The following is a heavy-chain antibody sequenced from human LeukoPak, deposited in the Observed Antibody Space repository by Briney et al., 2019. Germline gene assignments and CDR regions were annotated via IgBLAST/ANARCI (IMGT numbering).Heavy chain of an antibody. D-gene: IGHD3-10*01. V-gene: IGHV1-69*13. CDR1: GYTFTSYD. CDR3: ARLDYYGSGSYEDY. CDR2: IIPIFGTA. J-gene: IGHJ4*02. Sequence: SVKVSCKASGYTFTSYDISWVRQAPGQGLEWMGGIIPIFGTANYAQKFQGRVTITADESTSTAYMELSSLRSEDTAVYYCARLDYYGSGSYEDYWGQGTLVTVSS.